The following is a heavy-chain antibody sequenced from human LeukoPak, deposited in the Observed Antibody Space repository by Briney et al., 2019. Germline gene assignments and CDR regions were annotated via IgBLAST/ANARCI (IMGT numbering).Heavy chain of an antibody. J-gene: IGHJ4*02. V-gene: IGHV4-31*11. Sequence: SETLSLTCAVYGGSFSGYYWSWIRQHPGKGLEWIGYIYYSGSTYYNPSLKSRVTISIDTSKNQFSLKLNSVTAADTAVYYCARKGLSKDGYYVSDYWGQGTLVTVSS. CDR2: IYYSGST. D-gene: IGHD3-22*01. CDR3: ARKGLSKDGYYVSDY. CDR1: GGSFSGYY.